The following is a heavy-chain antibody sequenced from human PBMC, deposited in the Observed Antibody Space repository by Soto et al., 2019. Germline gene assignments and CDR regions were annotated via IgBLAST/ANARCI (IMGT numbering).Heavy chain of an antibody. CDR1: GYSFTSYW. CDR3: ARNPKGDFWSGYGEYYFDY. J-gene: IGHJ4*02. V-gene: IGHV5-51*01. Sequence: GESLKISCKGSGYSFTSYWIGWVRQMPGKGLEWMGIIYPGDSDTRYSPSFQGQVTISADKSISTAYLQWSSLKASDTAMYYCARNPKGDFWSGYGEYYFDYWGQGTLVTVSS. CDR2: IYPGDSDT. D-gene: IGHD3-3*01.